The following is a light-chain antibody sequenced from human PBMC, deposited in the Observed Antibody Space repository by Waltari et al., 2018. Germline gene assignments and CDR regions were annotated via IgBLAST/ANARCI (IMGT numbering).Light chain of an antibody. CDR2: RNN. CDR3: SAWDSDLRGYV. CDR1: SNNVGNQG. V-gene: IGLV10-54*04. Sequence: QAGLTQPPSVSKGLRQTATLSCTGNSNNVGNQGAAWLQQHQGQPPKLLSYRNNNRPPGIPDIFSASRSGNTASLTITGLQPEDEADYYCSAWDSDLRGYVFGTGTKVTVL. J-gene: IGLJ1*01.